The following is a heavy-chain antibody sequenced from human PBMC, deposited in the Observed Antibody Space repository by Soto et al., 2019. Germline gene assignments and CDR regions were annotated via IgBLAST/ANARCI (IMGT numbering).Heavy chain of an antibody. CDR3: ASDLYYDIVTGTSYVYYYYGLXV. D-gene: IGHD3-9*01. CDR1: GYSFTSYW. J-gene: IGHJ6*02. Sequence: GASLKISCKGSGYSFTSYWISWVRQMPGKGLEWMGRIDPSDSYTNYSPSFQGHVTISADRSISTAYLQWSSLKASDTAMYYCASDLYYDIVTGTSYVYYYYGLXVWSQGTTVTVSS. CDR2: IDPSDSYT. V-gene: IGHV5-10-1*01.